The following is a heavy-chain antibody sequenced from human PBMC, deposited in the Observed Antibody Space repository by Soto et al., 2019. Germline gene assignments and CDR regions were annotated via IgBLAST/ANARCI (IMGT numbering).Heavy chain of an antibody. J-gene: IGHJ3*02. CDR3: ASPYSGYDFTNAFDI. Sequence: ASVKVSCKASGYTFTSYGISWVRQAPGQGLEWMGWISAYNGNTNYAQKLQGRVTMTTDTSTSTAYMELRSLRSDYTAVFYCASPYSGYDFTNAFDIWGQGTMVTVSS. CDR2: ISAYNGNT. D-gene: IGHD5-12*01. V-gene: IGHV1-18*01. CDR1: GYTFTSYG.